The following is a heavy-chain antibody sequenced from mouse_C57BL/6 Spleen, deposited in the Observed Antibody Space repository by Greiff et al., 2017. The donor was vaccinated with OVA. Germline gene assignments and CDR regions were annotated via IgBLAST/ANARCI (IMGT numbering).Heavy chain of an antibody. CDR3: ARYDGYHDAMDY. CDR2: INPSNGGT. Sequence: VQLQQPGTELVQPGASVKLSCKASGYTFTSYWMHWVKQRPGQGLEWIGNINPSNGGTNYTEKFKSKATLTVDKSSSTAYMQLSSLTSEDSAVYYCARYDGYHDAMDYWGQGTSVTVSS. V-gene: IGHV1-53*01. CDR1: GYTFTSYW. J-gene: IGHJ4*01. D-gene: IGHD2-3*01.